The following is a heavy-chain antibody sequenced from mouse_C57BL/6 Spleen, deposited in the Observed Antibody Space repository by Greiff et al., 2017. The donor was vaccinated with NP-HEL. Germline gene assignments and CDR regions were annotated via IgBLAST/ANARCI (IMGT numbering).Heavy chain of an antibody. CDR2: ISSGSSTI. V-gene: IGHV5-17*01. CDR1: GFTFSDYG. J-gene: IGHJ2*01. D-gene: IGHD3-3*01. Sequence: EVKVVESGGGLVKPGGSLKLSCAASGFTFSDYGMHWVRQAPEKGLEWVAYISSGSSTIYYADTVKGRFTISRDNAKNTLFLQMTSLRSEDTAMYYCARRRAPAGYFDYWGQGTTLTVSS. CDR3: ARRRAPAGYFDY.